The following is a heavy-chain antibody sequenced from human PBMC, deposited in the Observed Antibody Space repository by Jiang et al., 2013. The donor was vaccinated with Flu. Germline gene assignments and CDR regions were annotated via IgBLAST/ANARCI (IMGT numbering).Heavy chain of an antibody. Sequence: LLKPSETLSLTCTVSGGSISSGSYYWSWIRQPAGKGLEWIGRIYTSGSTNYNPSLKSRVTISVDTSKNQFSLKLSSVTAADTAVYYCAREFYGENLYYYYGMDVWGQGTTVTVSS. CDR2: IYTSGST. V-gene: IGHV4-61*02. CDR1: GGSISSGSYY. CDR3: AREFYGENLYYYYGMDV. J-gene: IGHJ6*02. D-gene: IGHD4-17*01.